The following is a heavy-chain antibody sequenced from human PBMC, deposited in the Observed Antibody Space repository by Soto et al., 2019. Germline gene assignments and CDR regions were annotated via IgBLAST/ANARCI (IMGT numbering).Heavy chain of an antibody. Sequence: GGSLRLSCAASGFTFSSYAMHWVRQAPGKGLEWVAVISYDGSNKYYADSVKGRFTISRDNSKNTLYLQMNSLRAEDTAVYYYARDLQGDIVATISFYYYYGMDVWGQGTTVTVSS. D-gene: IGHD5-12*01. CDR1: GFTFSSYA. V-gene: IGHV3-30-3*01. J-gene: IGHJ6*02. CDR3: ARDLQGDIVATISFYYYYGMDV. CDR2: ISYDGSNK.